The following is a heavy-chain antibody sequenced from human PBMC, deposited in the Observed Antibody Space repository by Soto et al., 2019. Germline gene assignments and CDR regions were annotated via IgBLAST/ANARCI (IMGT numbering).Heavy chain of an antibody. J-gene: IGHJ3*02. CDR2: IYYSGST. CDR1: GGSISSYY. CDR3: ARNYGRGAFDI. Sequence: QVQLQESGPGLVKPSETLSLTCTVSGGSISSYYWSWIRQPPGKGLEWIGYIYYSGSTNYNPSLKSRVTISVDTSKNQFSLKLSSVTAADTAVYYCARNYGRGAFDIWGQGTMVTVS. V-gene: IGHV4-59*01. D-gene: IGHD4-17*01.